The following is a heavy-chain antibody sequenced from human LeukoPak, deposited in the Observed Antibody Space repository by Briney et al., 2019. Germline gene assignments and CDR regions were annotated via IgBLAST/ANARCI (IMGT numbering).Heavy chain of an antibody. D-gene: IGHD3-3*01. V-gene: IGHV4-59*01. CDR2: IYYSGST. CDR3: ARSIFRYFDP. Sequence: SETLSLTCTVSGGSISSYYWSWIRQPPGKGLEWIGYIYYSGSTNYNPSLKNRVTTSVDTSKNQFSLKLSSVTAADTAVYYCARSIFRYFDPWGQGTLVTVSS. J-gene: IGHJ5*02. CDR1: GGSISSYY.